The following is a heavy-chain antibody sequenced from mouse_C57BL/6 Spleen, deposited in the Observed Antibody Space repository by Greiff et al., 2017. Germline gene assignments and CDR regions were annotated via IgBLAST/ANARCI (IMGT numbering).Heavy chain of an antibody. D-gene: IGHD1-2*01. V-gene: IGHV1-15*01. Sequence: QVQLQQSGAELVRPGASVTLSCKASGYTFTDYEMHWVKQTPVHGLEWIGAIDPETGGTAYNQKFKGKAILTADKSSSTAYMELRSLTSEDSAVYYCTRALLLRPFDYWGQGTTLTVSS. J-gene: IGHJ2*01. CDR2: IDPETGGT. CDR1: GYTFTDYE. CDR3: TRALLLRPFDY.